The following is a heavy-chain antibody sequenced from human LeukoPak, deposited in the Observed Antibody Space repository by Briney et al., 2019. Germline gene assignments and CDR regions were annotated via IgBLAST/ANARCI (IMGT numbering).Heavy chain of an antibody. J-gene: IGHJ6*02. CDR1: GYXFTGYY. CDR2: INPNSGGT. D-gene: IGHD6-19*01. Sequence: ASVKVSCKASGYXFTGYYIHWVRQAPGQGLEWMGWINPNSGGTNYAQKFQGRVTMTRDTFISTAYMELSRLRSDDTAVYYCASESIAVAGTSDYYYYYGMDVWGQGTTVTVSS. CDR3: ASESIAVAGTSDYYYYYGMDV. V-gene: IGHV1-2*02.